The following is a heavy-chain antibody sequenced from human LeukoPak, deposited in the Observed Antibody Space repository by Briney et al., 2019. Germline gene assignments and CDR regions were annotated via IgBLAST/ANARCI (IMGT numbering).Heavy chain of an antibody. Sequence: PSETLSLTCTVSGGSISSSSYYWGWIRQPPGKGLEWIGSIYYSGSTYYNPSLKSRVTISVDTSKNQFSLKLSSVTAADTAVYYCARTYSSGWYENYYYYYMDVWGKGTTVTVSS. D-gene: IGHD6-19*01. J-gene: IGHJ6*03. CDR3: ARTYSSGWYENYYYYYMDV. CDR1: GGSISSSSYY. CDR2: IYYSGST. V-gene: IGHV4-39*07.